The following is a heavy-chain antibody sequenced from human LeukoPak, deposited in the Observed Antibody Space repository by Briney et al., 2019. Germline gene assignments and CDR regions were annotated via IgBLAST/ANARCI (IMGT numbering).Heavy chain of an antibody. Sequence: GGSLRLSCAASGFTFSDYYMSWIRQAPGKGLEWVSYISSSGSTIYYAGSVKGRFTISRDNAKSSLYLQMNSLRAEDTAVYYCARNYGAHAFDIWGQGTMVTVSS. J-gene: IGHJ3*02. CDR2: ISSSGSTI. CDR1: GFTFSDYY. D-gene: IGHD4-17*01. CDR3: ARNYGAHAFDI. V-gene: IGHV3-11*01.